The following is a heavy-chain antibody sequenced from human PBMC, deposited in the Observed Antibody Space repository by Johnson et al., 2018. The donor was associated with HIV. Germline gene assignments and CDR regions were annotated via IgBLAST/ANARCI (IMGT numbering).Heavy chain of an antibody. Sequence: VQLVESGGGVVRPGGSLRLSCAASGFTFDDYDIHWVRQGTGKGLEWVSAIGTAGDTYYAGSVKGRFTIPRENAKNSLYLQMNSLRAEDTAVYYCARLGSSSWYGDDAFDIWGQGTMVTVSS. CDR2: IGTAGDT. J-gene: IGHJ3*02. CDR1: GFTFDDYD. D-gene: IGHD6-13*01. CDR3: ARLGSSSWYGDDAFDI. V-gene: IGHV3-13*01.